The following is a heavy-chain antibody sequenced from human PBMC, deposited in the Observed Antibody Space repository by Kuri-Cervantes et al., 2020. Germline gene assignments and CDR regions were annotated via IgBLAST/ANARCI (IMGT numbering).Heavy chain of an antibody. J-gene: IGHJ6*03. V-gene: IGHV4-59*01. CDR1: GGSISSYY. CDR3: AVLEGYYYYMDV. Sequence: SETLSLTCTVSGGSISSYYWSWIRQPPGKGLEWIGYIYYSGSTNYNPSLKSRVTISVDTSKNQFSLKLSSVTAADTAVYYCAVLEGYYYYMDVWGKGTTVTVSS. CDR2: IYYSGST. D-gene: IGHD1-1*01.